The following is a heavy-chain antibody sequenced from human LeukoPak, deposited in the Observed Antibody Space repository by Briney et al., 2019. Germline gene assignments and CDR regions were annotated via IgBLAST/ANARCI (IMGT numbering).Heavy chain of an antibody. CDR2: IIPIFGTA. V-gene: IGHV1-69*06. J-gene: IGHJ4*02. CDR1: GFTFSNYA. D-gene: IGHD3-16*01. CDR3: ARDNDSRDPPHFDY. Sequence: GGSLRLSCAASGFTFSNYAISWVRQAPGQGLECMGGIIPIFGTANYAQKFRGRVTITADKSTRTAYMELSSLRSEDTAVYYCARDNDSRDPPHFDYWGQGTLVTVSS.